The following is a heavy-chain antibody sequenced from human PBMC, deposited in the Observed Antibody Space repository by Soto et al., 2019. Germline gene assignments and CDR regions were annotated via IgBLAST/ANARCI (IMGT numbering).Heavy chain of an antibody. CDR2: MNPHSGDT. J-gene: IGHJ4*02. CDR1: GYTFVNYE. Sequence: QVQLVQSGAEVKKPGASVKVSCKASGYTFVNYEINWVRQATGQGLEWLGWMNPHSGDTFYAQNFQVRVTMTRNTSITTAYMELNSLKSEDTAVYYCARQQAMDYGGQGTLVTVSS. CDR3: ARQQAMDY. V-gene: IGHV1-8*01.